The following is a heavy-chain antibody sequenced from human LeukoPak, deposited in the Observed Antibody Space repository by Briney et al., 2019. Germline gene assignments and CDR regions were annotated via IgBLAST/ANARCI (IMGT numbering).Heavy chain of an antibody. D-gene: IGHD5-12*01. CDR3: ARRIVVVAKHNWFDP. CDR2: IYYSGST. V-gene: IGHV4-38-2*02. CDR1: DYSITTGYY. J-gene: IGHJ5*02. Sequence: SETLSLTCSVSDYSITTGYYWGWIRQPPGKGLEWIGSIYYSGSTYYNPSLKSRVTISVDTSKNQFSLKLSSVTAADTAVYYCARRIVVVAKHNWFDPWGQGTLVTVSS.